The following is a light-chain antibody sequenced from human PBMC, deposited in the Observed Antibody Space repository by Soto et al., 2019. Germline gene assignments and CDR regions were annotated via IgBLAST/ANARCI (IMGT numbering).Light chain of an antibody. CDR1: QSLSGW. V-gene: IGKV1-5*03. Sequence: DIQMTQSPSTLSPSVGDRVTITCRASQSLSGWLAWYQQKPGKAPNLLIYKASTLESGVPSFTLTISSLQPDDFATYCCQHYNNYWTFGQGTKVEIK. CDR3: QHYNNYWT. CDR2: KAS. J-gene: IGKJ1*01.